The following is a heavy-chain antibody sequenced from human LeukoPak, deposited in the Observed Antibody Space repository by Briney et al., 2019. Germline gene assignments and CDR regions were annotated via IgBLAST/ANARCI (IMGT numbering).Heavy chain of an antibody. CDR1: GFSFTSYW. V-gene: IGHV3-7*03. CDR2: INQDAGTT. CDR3: ARDPGWSSFDI. D-gene: IGHD2-15*01. J-gene: IGHJ3*02. Sequence: GGSLRLSCVASGFSFTSYWMSWVRQAPGKDLEFVANINQDAGTTNYEDSVKGRFTISRDNAENSLYLQMSSLRAEDTALYYCARDPGWSSFDIWGQGIMVTVSS.